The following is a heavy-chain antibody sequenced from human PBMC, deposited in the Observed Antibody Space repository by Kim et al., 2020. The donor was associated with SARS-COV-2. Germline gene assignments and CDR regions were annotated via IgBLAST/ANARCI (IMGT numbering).Heavy chain of an antibody. CDR3: AKVSFTNSGSYPYYFDY. CDR1: GFTFGDYA. J-gene: IGHJ4*02. CDR2: ISWNSGSI. V-gene: IGHV3-9*01. D-gene: IGHD1-26*01. Sequence: GGSLRLSCAASGFTFGDYAMHWVRQAPGKGLEWVLGISWNSGSIGYADSVKGRFTISRDNAKNSLYLQMNSLRAEDTALYYCAKVSFTNSGSYPYYFDYWGQGTLVTVSS.